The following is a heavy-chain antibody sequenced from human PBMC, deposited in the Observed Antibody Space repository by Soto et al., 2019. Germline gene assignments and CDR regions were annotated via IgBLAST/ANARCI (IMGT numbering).Heavy chain of an antibody. CDR3: ATMGTPVTGLYYFDY. J-gene: IGHJ4*02. D-gene: IGHD4-17*01. CDR1: GGSISSGNYY. V-gene: IGHV4-30-4*01. CDR2: ISYSGTT. Sequence: QVQLQESGPGLVKPSQTLSLTCTVSGGSISSGNYYWSWIRQPPGKGLECIGFISYSGTTYYNASLRSRASISVDTSKNQFSLDLNSVTAADTAVYYCATMGTPVTGLYYFDYWGQGTLVTVSS.